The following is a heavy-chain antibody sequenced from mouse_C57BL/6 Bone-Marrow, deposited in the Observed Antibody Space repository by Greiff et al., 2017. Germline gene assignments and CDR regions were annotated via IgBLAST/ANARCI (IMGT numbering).Heavy chain of an antibody. CDR2: IYPSDSET. V-gene: IGHV1-61*01. CDR1: GYTFTSYW. J-gene: IGHJ1*03. Sequence: VQLQQSGAELVRPGSSVKLSCKASGYTFTSYWMDWVKQRPGQGLEWIGNIYPSDSETHYNQKFKDKATLTVDKSSSTAYMQLSSLTSEDSAVYYCARRRFYYYGSSLYWYFDVWGTGTTVTVSS. CDR3: ARRRFYYYGSSLYWYFDV. D-gene: IGHD1-1*01.